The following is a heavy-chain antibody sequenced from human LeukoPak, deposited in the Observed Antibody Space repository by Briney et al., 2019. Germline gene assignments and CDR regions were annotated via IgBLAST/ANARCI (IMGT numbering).Heavy chain of an antibody. Sequence: SETLSLTCTVSGGSISSSSYYWGWIRQPPGKGLEWIGSIYYSGSTYYNPSLKSRVTISVDTSKNQFSLKLSSVTAADTAVYYCASSSGWYWGLYRWGQGTLVTVSS. CDR3: ASSSGWYWGLYR. CDR2: IYYSGST. D-gene: IGHD6-19*01. CDR1: GGSISSSSYY. J-gene: IGHJ4*02. V-gene: IGHV4-39*01.